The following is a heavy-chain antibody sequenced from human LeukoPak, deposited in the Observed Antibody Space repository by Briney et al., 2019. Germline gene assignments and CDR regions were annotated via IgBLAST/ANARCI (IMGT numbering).Heavy chain of an antibody. Sequence: ASVQVSCKASGYTFTDYYMHWVRQAPGQGLEWMGWINPNSGGTKYAQNFQGRVTMTRDTFISTAYMEVSRLTSDDTAMYYCATTYSTGWFFEYWGQGTLVTVSS. V-gene: IGHV1-2*02. CDR1: GYTFTDYY. CDR3: ATTYSTGWFFEY. CDR2: INPNSGGT. D-gene: IGHD6-19*01. J-gene: IGHJ4*02.